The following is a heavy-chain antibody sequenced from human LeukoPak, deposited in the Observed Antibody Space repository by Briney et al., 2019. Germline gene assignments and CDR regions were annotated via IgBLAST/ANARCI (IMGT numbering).Heavy chain of an antibody. CDR1: GYTFTGYY. CDR2: ISPNSGGT. V-gene: IGHV1-2*02. Sequence: ASVKVSCTASGYTFTGYYIHWVRQAPGQGLEWMGWISPNSGGTNYVQKFQGRVTMTRDTSISIAYMELTRLTSDDSAVYYCARAAEEYTSTWYGTYWGQGTLVTVSS. J-gene: IGHJ4*02. D-gene: IGHD6-13*01. CDR3: ARAAEEYTSTWYGTY.